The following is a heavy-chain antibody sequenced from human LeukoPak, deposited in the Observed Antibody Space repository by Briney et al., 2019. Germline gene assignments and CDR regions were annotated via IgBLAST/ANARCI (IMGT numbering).Heavy chain of an antibody. CDR1: GFTFSSYA. J-gene: IGHJ4*02. CDR3: ARDPYTLLAVGGLFDY. Sequence: GRSLRLSCAASGFTFSSYAMHWVRQAPGKGLEWVAVISYDGSNKYYADSVKGRFTISRDNSKNTLYLQMNSLRAEHTAVYYCARDPYTLLAVGGLFDYWGQGTLVTVSS. D-gene: IGHD6-19*01. V-gene: IGHV3-30*04. CDR2: ISYDGSNK.